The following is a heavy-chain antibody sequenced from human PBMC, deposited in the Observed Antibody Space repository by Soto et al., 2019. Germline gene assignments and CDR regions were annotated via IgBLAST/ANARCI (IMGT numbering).Heavy chain of an antibody. V-gene: IGHV4-61*08. Sequence: PSETLSLTCTVSGGSISSGGYYWYWIRQPPGKGLEWIGYIYYSGSTNSSPSLKSRVTMSVDTSKNQFSLKLTSVNTADTAIYYCTRGGDPYKTGHWGQGTLVTVS. CDR3: TRGGDPYKTGH. J-gene: IGHJ4*02. CDR2: IYYSGST. CDR1: GGSISSGGYY. D-gene: IGHD2-21*01.